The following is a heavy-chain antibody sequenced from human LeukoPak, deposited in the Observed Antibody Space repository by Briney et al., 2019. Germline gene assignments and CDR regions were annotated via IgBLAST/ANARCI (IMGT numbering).Heavy chain of an antibody. J-gene: IGHJ4*02. CDR2: INLSGGST. V-gene: IGHV1-46*01. CDR3: ARDLGYGEKSEDY. CDR1: GFTFINYY. Sequence: ASVKVSCKASGFTFINYYMHWVRQAPGQGLEWLGIINLSGGSTHYPQKFQDRVTMTRDTSTSTVYMELSSLRSEDTAVYYCARDLGYGEKSEDYWGQGTLVTVSS. D-gene: IGHD4/OR15-4a*01.